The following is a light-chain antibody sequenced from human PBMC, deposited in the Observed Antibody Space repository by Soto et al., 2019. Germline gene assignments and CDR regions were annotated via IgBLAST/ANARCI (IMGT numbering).Light chain of an antibody. J-gene: IGKJ1*01. V-gene: IGKV3-20*01. CDR2: GAS. CDR3: QNYGSSGT. CDR1: QSVSSTY. Sequence: EFVLTQSPSTLSLSPGERATLSCTASQSVSSTYLALYQQKPGQAPRLLIYGASSRATGIPDRFSGSGSGKDIPLTISGLAHDDFAFYYRQNYGSSGTFGQGTKVDIK.